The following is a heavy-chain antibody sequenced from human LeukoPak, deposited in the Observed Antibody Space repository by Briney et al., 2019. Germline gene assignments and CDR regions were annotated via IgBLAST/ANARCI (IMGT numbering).Heavy chain of an antibody. CDR1: GFTFSDYY. J-gene: IGHJ5*02. Sequence: PGGSLRLSCAASGFTFSDYYMSWIRQAPGKGLEWVSYISSSGSTIYYADSVKGRFTISRDNAKNSLYLQMNSLRAEDTAVYYCAKDGPDIVVVVAATGDWFDPWGQGTLVTVSS. V-gene: IGHV3-11*01. D-gene: IGHD2-15*01. CDR3: AKDGPDIVVVVAATGDWFDP. CDR2: ISSSGSTI.